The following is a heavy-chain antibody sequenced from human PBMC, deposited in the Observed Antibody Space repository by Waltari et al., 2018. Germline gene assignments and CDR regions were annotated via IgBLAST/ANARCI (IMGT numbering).Heavy chain of an antibody. CDR1: GFTFSSYW. J-gene: IGHJ2*01. CDR3: ARVSGGNSGWYFDL. Sequence: EVQLVESGGGLVQPGGSLRLSCAASGFTFSSYWMSWVRQAPGKWLEWVANIKQDGDEKYYVDSVKGRFTISRDNAKNSLYLQMNSLRAEDTAVYYCARVSGGNSGWYFDLWGRGTLVTVSS. V-gene: IGHV3-7*01. D-gene: IGHD2-21*02. CDR2: IKQDGDEK.